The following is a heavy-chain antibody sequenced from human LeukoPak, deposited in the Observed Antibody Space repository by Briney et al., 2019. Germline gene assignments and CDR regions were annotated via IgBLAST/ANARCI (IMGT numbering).Heavy chain of an antibody. CDR1: GFTFSSYA. CDR2: ITHTGGDS. CDR3: GKDKTTYNWWEVIES. D-gene: IGHD1-1*01. Sequence: GGSLRLSCVASGFTFSSYAMTWVRRAPGKGLEWVALITHTGGDSYYADSVEGRFAISRDNSKNTLYLEMNDLRAEDTALYFCGKDKTTYNWWEVIESWGQGALVTVSS. J-gene: IGHJ4*02. V-gene: IGHV3-23*01.